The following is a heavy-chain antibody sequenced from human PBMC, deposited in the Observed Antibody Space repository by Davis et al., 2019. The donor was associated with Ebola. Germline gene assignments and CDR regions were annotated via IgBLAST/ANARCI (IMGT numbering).Heavy chain of an antibody. CDR1: GFTFSNAW. J-gene: IGHJ6*02. D-gene: IGHD3-3*01. CDR2: INHSGST. CDR3: ARHSRLLYKTVYYYYYGMDV. V-gene: IGHV4-34*01. Sequence: GSLRLSCAASGFTFSNAWMSWVRQAPGKGLEWIGEINHSGSTNYNPSLKSRVTISVDTSKNQFSLKLSSVTAADTAVYYCARHSRLLYKTVYYYYYGMDVWGQGTTVTVSS.